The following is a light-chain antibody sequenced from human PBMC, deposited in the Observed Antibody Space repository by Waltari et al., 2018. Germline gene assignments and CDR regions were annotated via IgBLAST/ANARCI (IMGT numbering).Light chain of an antibody. CDR3: YSPDGSDNHAPWV. J-gene: IGLJ3*02. Sequence: SYELTQPPSVSVSPGQTARITCSGDALPQKYAYWYQQKSGQAPVLVIHEDTKRPSGTPGRFSGSGSGTWVTLIISGAQVEDEADYYCYSPDGSDNHAPWVYGGGTKLTVL. CDR2: EDT. CDR1: ALPQKY. V-gene: IGLV3-10*01.